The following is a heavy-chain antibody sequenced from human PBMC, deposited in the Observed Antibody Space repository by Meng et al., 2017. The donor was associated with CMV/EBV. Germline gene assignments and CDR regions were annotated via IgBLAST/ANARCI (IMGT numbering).Heavy chain of an antibody. D-gene: IGHD1-26*01. V-gene: IGHV1-2*02. Sequence: ASVKVSCKASGYTFTGHYLHWLRQAPGQGLEWMGWINPNSGGTYYAQKFQGRAIMTRDTSTRTAYMDLSRLRSDDTALYYCAREWRRRRYAGNYNVPDGFDIWGQGTMVTVSS. CDR1: GYTFTGHY. CDR2: INPNSGGT. CDR3: AREWRRRRYAGNYNVPDGFDI. J-gene: IGHJ3*02.